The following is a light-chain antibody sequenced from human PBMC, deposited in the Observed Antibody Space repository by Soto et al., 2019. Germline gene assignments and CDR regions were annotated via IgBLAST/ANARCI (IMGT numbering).Light chain of an antibody. J-gene: IGLJ2*01. V-gene: IGLV2-14*03. CDR2: DVT. CDR1: SSDVGAYNH. Sequence: QPVLTQPASVSGSPGQSITISCTGTSSDVGAYNHVSWYQQYPGKAPKLMIYDVTNRPSGVSNRFSGSKSGNTASLTISGLQAEDEADYYCSSYTSSNTVIFGGGTKLTVL. CDR3: SSYTSSNTVI.